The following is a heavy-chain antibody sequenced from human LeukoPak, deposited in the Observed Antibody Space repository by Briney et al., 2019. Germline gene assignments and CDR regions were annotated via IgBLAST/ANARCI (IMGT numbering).Heavy chain of an antibody. V-gene: IGHV3-72*01. CDR1: EFTFSDHY. CDR2: SRNKANSYST. D-gene: IGHD2-8*01. J-gene: IGHJ4*02. Sequence: GGSLRLSCAAPEFTFSDHYIDWVRQAPGKGLEWVGRSRNKANSYSTEYAASVKGRFTISRDDSKNSLFLQMNSLKTEDTAVYYCARSYCSNGVCLDYWGQGTLVTVSS. CDR3: ARSYCSNGVCLDY.